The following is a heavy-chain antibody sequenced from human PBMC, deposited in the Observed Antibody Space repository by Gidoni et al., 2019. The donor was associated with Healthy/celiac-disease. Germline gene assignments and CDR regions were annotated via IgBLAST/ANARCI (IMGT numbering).Heavy chain of an antibody. J-gene: IGHJ5*02. CDR3: ASDPTEAQLLFDP. CDR1: GGSISSSSYY. CDR2: IYYSGST. V-gene: IGHV4-39*01. Sequence: QLQLQESGPGLVKPSETLSLTCTVSGGSISSSSYYWGWIRQPPGKGLEWIGSIYYSGSTYYNPSLKSRVTISVDTSKNQFSLKLSSVTAADTAVYYCASDPTEAQLLFDPWGQGTLVTVSS. D-gene: IGHD2-2*01.